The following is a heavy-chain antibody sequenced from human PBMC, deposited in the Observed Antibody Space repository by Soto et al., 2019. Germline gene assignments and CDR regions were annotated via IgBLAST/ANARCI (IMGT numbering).Heavy chain of an antibody. V-gene: IGHV2-5*02. CDR3: AHGYVQLLATFHYFDS. CDR1: GFSITGNGEG. Sequence: SGPTLVNPTQTLTLTCTFSGFSITGNGEGVGWIRQPPGKALEWLALIYWADDKRYSPSLRNRLTITLDNSKDQVILTMTDMGPADTATYYXAHGYVQLLATFHYFDSWGQGTQVTVSS. J-gene: IGHJ4*02. CDR2: IYWADDK. D-gene: IGHD2-2*01.